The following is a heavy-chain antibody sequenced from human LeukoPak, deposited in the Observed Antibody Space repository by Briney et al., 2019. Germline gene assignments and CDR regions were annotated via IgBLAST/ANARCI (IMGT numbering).Heavy chain of an antibody. CDR3: ARHDLGGTSPFDY. J-gene: IGHJ4*02. Sequence: ASVKVSCKTSGYTFTNYYMHWVRQAPGQGLEWMGIINPSGTSTTYAQKFQGRVTMTRDTSTSTDFMELSRLRPEDTAVYYCARHDLGGTSPFDYWGQGTLVTVSS. CDR2: INPSGTST. V-gene: IGHV1-46*01. CDR1: GYTFTNYY. D-gene: IGHD4-23*01.